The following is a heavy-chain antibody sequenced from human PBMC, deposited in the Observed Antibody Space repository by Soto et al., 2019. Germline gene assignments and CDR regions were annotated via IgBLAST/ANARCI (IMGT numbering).Heavy chain of an antibody. D-gene: IGHD3-10*01. V-gene: IGHV3-66*01. CDR2: IDSGGST. CDR1: GFTVSNFY. J-gene: IGHJ4*02. Sequence: EVQLVESGGGLVQPGGSLRLSCAASGFTVSNFYMSWVRQAPGKGLEWVSVIDSGGSTYYADSVRARFTISRDNSKNKMYLQMNSLRVEDTAVYYCARDGSGRPEEYWGQGTLVTVSS. CDR3: ARDGSGRPEEY.